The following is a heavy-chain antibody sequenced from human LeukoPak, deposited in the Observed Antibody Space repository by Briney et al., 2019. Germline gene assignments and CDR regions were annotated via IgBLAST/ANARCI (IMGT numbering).Heavy chain of an antibody. CDR3: ARGPDYYENNWFDP. Sequence: PSETLSLTCAVSGYSISSGYYWSWIRQPPGKGLEWIGYIYYSGSTNYNPSLKSRVTISVDTSKNQFSLKLSSVTAADTAVYYCARGPDYYENNWFDPWGQGTLVTVSS. J-gene: IGHJ5*02. CDR1: GYSISSGYY. CDR2: IYYSGST. V-gene: IGHV4-61*01. D-gene: IGHD3-22*01.